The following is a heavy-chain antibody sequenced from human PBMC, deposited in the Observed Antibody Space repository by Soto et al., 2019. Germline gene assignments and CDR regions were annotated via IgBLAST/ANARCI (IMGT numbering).Heavy chain of an antibody. J-gene: IGHJ4*02. Sequence: GGSLRLSCAASGFTFSSYSMNWVRQAPGKGLEWFSAISGSGNKTFYADSVKGRFTISRDNSKNTLHLHMSSLRVEDTAVYYCVRGGRLHFDLWGQGTLVTVSS. CDR1: GFTFSSYS. CDR2: ISGSGNKT. V-gene: IGHV3-23*01. D-gene: IGHD3-16*01. CDR3: VRGGRLHFDL.